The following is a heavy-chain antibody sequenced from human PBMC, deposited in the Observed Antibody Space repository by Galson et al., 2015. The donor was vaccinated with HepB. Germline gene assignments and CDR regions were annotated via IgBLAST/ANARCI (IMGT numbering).Heavy chain of an antibody. V-gene: IGHV1-2*06. J-gene: IGHJ4*02. CDR2: LNPNSGGT. D-gene: IGHD6-19*01. CDR3: ASSSGWTIDH. CDR1: GYTFTGYY. Sequence: SVKVSCKGSGYTFTGYYLHWVRPPPGQGLEWMGRLNPNSGGTNFEQKFQGTVTLTRDTSISTASIALRRLRSDDTAVYFCASSSGWTIDHWGRGTLVTVSS.